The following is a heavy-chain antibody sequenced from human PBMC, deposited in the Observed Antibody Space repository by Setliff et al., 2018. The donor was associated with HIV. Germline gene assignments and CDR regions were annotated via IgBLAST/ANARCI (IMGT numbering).Heavy chain of an antibody. Sequence: SETLSFTCSVSGGSISSSTYYWGWIRQPPGQGLEWIGSIYHSGFTYHNPSLKSRVTLSVDTSKHQFSLKLSSVTAADTAVYYCARVQMAYAAFDVWGQGTMVTVSS. D-gene: IGHD4-17*01. CDR2: IYHSGFT. J-gene: IGHJ3*01. V-gene: IGHV4-39*07. CDR1: GGSISSSTYY. CDR3: ARVQMAYAAFDV.